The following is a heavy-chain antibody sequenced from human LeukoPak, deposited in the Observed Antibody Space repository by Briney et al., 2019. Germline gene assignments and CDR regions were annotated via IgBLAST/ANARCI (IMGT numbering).Heavy chain of an antibody. CDR2: IIAIFGTA. J-gene: IGHJ3*02. Sequence: ASVKVSCKASGGTFSSYAISWVRQAPGQGLEWMGGIIAIFGTANYAQKFQGRVTITADESTSTAYMELSSLRYEDTAVYYCERVATTYCSGGSCSWVIWGQGTMVTVSS. CDR1: GGTFSSYA. V-gene: IGHV1-69*13. CDR3: ERVATTYCSGGSCSWVI. D-gene: IGHD2-15*01.